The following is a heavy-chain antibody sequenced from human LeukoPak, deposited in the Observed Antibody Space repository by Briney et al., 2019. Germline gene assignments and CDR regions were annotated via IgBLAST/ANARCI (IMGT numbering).Heavy chain of an antibody. CDR3: ASSGYSNAFDI. J-gene: IGHJ3*02. V-gene: IGHV3-48*01. Sequence: GGSLRLSCAASGFTFSSYSMNWVRQAPGKGLEWVSYISSSSSTIYYADSVKGRFTISRDNAKNSLYLQMNSLRAEDTAVYYCASSGYSNAFDIRGQGTMVTVSS. CDR2: ISSSSSTI. D-gene: IGHD3-22*01. CDR1: GFTFSSYS.